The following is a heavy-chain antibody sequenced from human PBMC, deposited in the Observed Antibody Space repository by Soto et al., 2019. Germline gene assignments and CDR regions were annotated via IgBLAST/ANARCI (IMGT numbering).Heavy chain of an antibody. Sequence: GGSLRLSCAASGFTFSSYSMNWVRQAPGKGLEWVSYISSSSSTIYYADSVKGRFTISRDNAKNSLYLQMNSLRAEDTAVYYCARESTLLWFGERNYYYYYMDVWGKGTTVTVSS. D-gene: IGHD3-10*01. J-gene: IGHJ6*03. CDR3: ARESTLLWFGERNYYYYYMDV. CDR1: GFTFSSYS. V-gene: IGHV3-48*01. CDR2: ISSSSSTI.